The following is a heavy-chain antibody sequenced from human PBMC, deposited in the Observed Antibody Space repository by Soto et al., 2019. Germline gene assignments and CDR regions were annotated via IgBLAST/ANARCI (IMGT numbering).Heavy chain of an antibody. D-gene: IGHD5-18*01. CDR3: ARQKRYTAMVPFDD. CDR1: RGTFDRSA. CDR2: LVPQFGTP. J-gene: IGHJ4*02. V-gene: IGHV1-69*01. Sequence: QVQLVQSGAEVKKPGSTVKVSCMTSRGTFDRSAINWVRQAPGHCPEWLGGLVPQFGTPNYAQQFQDRVTIAADESTHTTSLELRGLTSDDTAVYYCARQKRYTAMVPFDDWGQGTLVTVSS.